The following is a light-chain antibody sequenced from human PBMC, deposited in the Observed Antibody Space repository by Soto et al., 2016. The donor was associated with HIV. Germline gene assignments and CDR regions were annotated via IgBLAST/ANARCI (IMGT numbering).Light chain of an antibody. Sequence: IQMTQSPSTLSASVGDRVTITCRTSQSINRWLAWYQQKPGKAPKLLIYKASTLESGVPSRFSGSGSGTDFTLTIRSLQPEDFASYYCQQSYSTPLTFGGGTKVEIK. CDR3: QQSYSTPLT. V-gene: IGKV1-5*03. CDR1: QSINRW. J-gene: IGKJ4*01. CDR2: KAS.